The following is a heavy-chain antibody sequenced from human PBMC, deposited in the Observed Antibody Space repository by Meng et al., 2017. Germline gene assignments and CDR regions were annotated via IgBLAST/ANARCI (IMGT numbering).Heavy chain of an antibody. CDR3: ARDGDYYGSGSYYYYFDN. V-gene: IGHV4-61*01. CDR2: IYYSGST. J-gene: IGHJ4*02. Sequence: QGRLQGSGPGLVRPSETPSLTCTVSGGSVSSGSYYWSWIRQPPGKGLEWIGYIYYSGSTNYNPSLKSRVTISVDTSKNQFSLKLSSVTAADTAVYYCARDGDYYGSGSYYYYFDNWGQGTLVTVAS. CDR1: GGSVSSGSYY. D-gene: IGHD3-10*01.